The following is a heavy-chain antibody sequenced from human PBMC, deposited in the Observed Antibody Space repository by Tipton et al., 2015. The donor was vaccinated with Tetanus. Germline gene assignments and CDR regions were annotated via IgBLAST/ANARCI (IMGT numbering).Heavy chain of an antibody. V-gene: IGHV3-7*01. J-gene: IGHJ5*02. CDR2: IKYDESEK. Sequence: SLRLSCAASGFTFNTYWMSWARQAPGKGLEWVANIKYDESEKYYVDSVKGRFTISRDNAKNSLYLQMNSLRVDDTAVYYCARGMSSAPWGQGTLVTVSS. D-gene: IGHD6-6*01. CDR3: ARGMSSAP. CDR1: GFTFNTYW.